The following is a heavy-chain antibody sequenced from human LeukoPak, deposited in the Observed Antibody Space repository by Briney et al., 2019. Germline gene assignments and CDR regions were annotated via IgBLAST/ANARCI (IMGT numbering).Heavy chain of an antibody. J-gene: IGHJ4*02. Sequence: SETLPLTCTVSGGSISSGDNYWSWIRQPPGKGLEWIGYIYYSGTTYYNPSLKSRVSMSVDTSKNQFSLKLSSVTAADTAVYYCASSDFSFGSGSPPYYFDYWGQGTLVTVSS. V-gene: IGHV4-30-4*08. CDR1: GGSISSGDNY. CDR2: IYYSGTT. CDR3: ASSDFSFGSGSPPYYFDY. D-gene: IGHD3-10*01.